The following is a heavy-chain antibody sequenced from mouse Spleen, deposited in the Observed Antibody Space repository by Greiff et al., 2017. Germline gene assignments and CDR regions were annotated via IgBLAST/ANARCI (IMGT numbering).Heavy chain of an antibody. CDR2: IHPNYGTT. CDR1: GYSFTDYN. J-gene: IGHJ1*03. Sequence: EVQLVESGPELVKPGASVKLSCKASGYSFTDYNMNWVKQSPGQSLEWIGVIHPNYGTTSYNQKFKSKATLTVDQSSSTAYMQLNSLTSEDSAVYYWARYYYGSSQRWYFDVWGTGTTVTVSS. D-gene: IGHD1-1*01. V-gene: IGHV1-39*01. CDR3: ARYYYGSSQRWYFDV.